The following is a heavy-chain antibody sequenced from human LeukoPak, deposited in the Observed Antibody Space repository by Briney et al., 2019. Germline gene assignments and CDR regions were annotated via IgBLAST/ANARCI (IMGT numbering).Heavy chain of an antibody. J-gene: IGHJ4*02. CDR2: IYTSGST. CDR3: ARVPLTLSDSSGYYYFDY. V-gene: IGHV4-4*07. D-gene: IGHD3-22*01. Sequence: PSETLSLTCTVSGGSISSYYWSWIRQPAGKGLEWIGRIYTSGSTNYNPSLKSRVTMPVDTSKNQFSLKLSSVTAADTAVYYCARVPLTLSDSSGYYYFDYWGQGTLVTVSS. CDR1: GGSISSYY.